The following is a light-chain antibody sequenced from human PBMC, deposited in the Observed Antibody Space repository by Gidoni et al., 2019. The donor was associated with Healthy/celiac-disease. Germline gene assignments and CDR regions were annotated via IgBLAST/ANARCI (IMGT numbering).Light chain of an antibody. Sequence: SYELTQPPSVSVSPGQTARITCSGDALPNQYAYWYQQKPGQAPVLVIYKDSERPSGIPERFSGSSSGTTVTLTISGVQAEDEADYYCQSADSSGTLVVFGGGTKLTGL. CDR3: QSADSSGTLVV. CDR2: KDS. CDR1: ALPNQY. V-gene: IGLV3-25*03. J-gene: IGLJ2*01.